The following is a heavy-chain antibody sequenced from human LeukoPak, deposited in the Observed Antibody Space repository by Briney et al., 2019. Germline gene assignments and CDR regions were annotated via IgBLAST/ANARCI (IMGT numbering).Heavy chain of an antibody. V-gene: IGHV1-18*01. CDR2: ISAYNGNT. Sequence: ASVKVSCKASGYTFTSYGISWVRQAPGQGLEWMGWISAYNGNTNYAQKLQGRVTMTTDTSTSTAYMELRSLRSDDTAVYYCARGKDTAMVGDAFDIWGQGTMVTVSS. CDR1: GYTFTSYG. D-gene: IGHD5-18*01. J-gene: IGHJ3*02. CDR3: ARGKDTAMVGDAFDI.